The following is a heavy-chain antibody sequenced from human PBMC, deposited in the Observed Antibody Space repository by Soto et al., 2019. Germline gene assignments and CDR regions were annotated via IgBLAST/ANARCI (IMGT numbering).Heavy chain of an antibody. D-gene: IGHD1-1*01. CDR3: AREGVRPYYYYGMDV. Sequence: QVQLVQSGAEVKKPGASVKVSCKTSGYTFTSYGISWVRQAPGQGLEWMGWISAYNGNTNYAQKLQDRVTMTTDTSTNTAYMELRSLRSDDTAVYYCAREGVRPYYYYGMDVWGQGTTVTVSS. CDR2: ISAYNGNT. CDR1: GYTFTSYG. J-gene: IGHJ6*02. V-gene: IGHV1-18*01.